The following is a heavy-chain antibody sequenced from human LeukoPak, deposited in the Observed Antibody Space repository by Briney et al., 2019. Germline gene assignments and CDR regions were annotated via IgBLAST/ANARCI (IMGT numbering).Heavy chain of an antibody. CDR1: GGSITNPTYY. CDR2: IYYDGTI. V-gene: IGHV4-39*01. CDR3: ARSLSYFFDF. J-gene: IGHJ4*02. Sequence: SETLSLTCTVSGGSITNPTYYWGWIRQPPGKGLEWIGTIYYDGTIYYNPSLKSRVTISVDTSKNQSSLKLSSVSAADTAVYYCARSLSYFFDFWGQGTLVTVSS.